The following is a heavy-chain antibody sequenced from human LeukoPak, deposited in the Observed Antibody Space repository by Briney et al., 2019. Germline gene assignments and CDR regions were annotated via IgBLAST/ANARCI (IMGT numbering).Heavy chain of an antibody. CDR2: IASDGSST. V-gene: IGHV3-74*01. Sequence: GALRLSCAASGFTFSSYWMNWVRQAPGKGLVWVSRIASDGSSTTYADSVKGRFSISRDNAKNTLYLQMNSLRVEDTAVYYCARGRPHGNDYWGQGTLVTVSS. J-gene: IGHJ4*02. D-gene: IGHD4-23*01. CDR1: GFTFSSYW. CDR3: ARGRPHGNDY.